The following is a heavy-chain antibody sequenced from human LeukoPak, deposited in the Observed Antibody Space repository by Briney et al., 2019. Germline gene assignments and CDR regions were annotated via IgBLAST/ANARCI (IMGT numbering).Heavy chain of an antibody. CDR1: GYTFIGYY. J-gene: IGHJ5*01. Sequence: ASVKVSCXASGYTFIGYYMHWVRQAPGQGLEWMGWINPNSGVTNYAQKFQDRVTMTRDTSISTAYMELSRLTSDDTAVYYCARENWFDSWGQGTLVSVSS. V-gene: IGHV1-2*02. CDR2: INPNSGVT. CDR3: ARENWFDS.